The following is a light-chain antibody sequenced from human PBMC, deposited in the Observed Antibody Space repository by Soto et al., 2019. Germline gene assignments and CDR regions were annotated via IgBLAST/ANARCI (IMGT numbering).Light chain of an antibody. CDR2: HTS. CDR1: TGAVTGDNY. V-gene: IGLV7-43*01. CDR3: LLNSGGAAV. J-gene: IGLJ2*01. Sequence: QAVVTQEASLSVSPGGTVPLTCASSTGAVTGDNYANWFQQKPGQAPRSLIYHTSNRHSWAPARFTGYLLGGKAALTLSGVQPEDEAEYHCLLNSGGAAVLGGGTPLTVL.